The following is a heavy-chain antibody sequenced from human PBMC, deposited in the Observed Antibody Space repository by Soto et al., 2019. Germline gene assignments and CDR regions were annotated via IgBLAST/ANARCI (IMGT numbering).Heavy chain of an antibody. J-gene: IGHJ3*02. CDR3: ARRYGWAFDI. V-gene: IGHV4-59*08. Sequence: SETLSLSCTVSGGSISSYYWSWIRQPPGKGLEWIGYIYYSGSTNYNPSLKSRVTISVDTSKNQFSLKLSSVTAADTAVYYCARRYGWAFDIWGQGTMVTVS. CDR1: GGSISSYY. D-gene: IGHD3-16*01. CDR2: IYYSGST.